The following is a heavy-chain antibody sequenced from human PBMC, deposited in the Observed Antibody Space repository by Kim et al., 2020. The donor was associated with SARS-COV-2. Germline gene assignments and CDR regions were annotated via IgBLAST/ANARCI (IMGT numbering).Heavy chain of an antibody. CDR1: GFTFSSYG. J-gene: IGHJ3*02. CDR3: ARDTGEYYGSGSYYNGPRDAIDI. V-gene: IGHV3-33*05. Sequence: GGSLRLSCAASGFTFSSYGMHWVRQAPGKGLEWVAVISYDGSNKYYADSVKGRFTISRDNSKNTLYLQMNSLRAEDTAVYYCARDTGEYYGSGSYYNGPRDAIDIWGQGTMVTVSS. CDR2: ISYDGSNK. D-gene: IGHD3-10*01.